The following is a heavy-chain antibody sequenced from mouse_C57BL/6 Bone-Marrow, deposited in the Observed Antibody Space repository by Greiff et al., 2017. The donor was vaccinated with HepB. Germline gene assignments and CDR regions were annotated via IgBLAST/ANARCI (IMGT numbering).Heavy chain of an antibody. CDR2: IYPGDGDT. Sequence: QVQLQQSGAELVKPGASVKISCKASGYAFSSYWMNWVKQRPGKGLEWIGQIYPGDGDTNYNGKFKGKATLTADKSSSTAYMQLSSLTSEDSAVYFCARPYYYGSSYYAMDYWGQGTSVTVSS. CDR1: GYAFSSYW. CDR3: ARPYYYGSSYYAMDY. J-gene: IGHJ4*01. D-gene: IGHD1-1*01. V-gene: IGHV1-80*01.